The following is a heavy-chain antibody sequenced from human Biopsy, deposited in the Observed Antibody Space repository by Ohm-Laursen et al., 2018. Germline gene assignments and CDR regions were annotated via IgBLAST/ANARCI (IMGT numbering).Heavy chain of an antibody. CDR1: GFIFDDYA. Sequence: SLRLSCAASGFIFDDYAMHWVRQAPGKGLEWVSGISWDSGRIDYADSVKGRFTISRDNAKNSLYLQMNSLRVEDTAVYYCARDDGFYARTSGMDVWGQGTTVTVSS. CDR2: ISWDSGRI. CDR3: ARDDGFYARTSGMDV. V-gene: IGHV3-9*01. D-gene: IGHD2-8*01. J-gene: IGHJ6*02.